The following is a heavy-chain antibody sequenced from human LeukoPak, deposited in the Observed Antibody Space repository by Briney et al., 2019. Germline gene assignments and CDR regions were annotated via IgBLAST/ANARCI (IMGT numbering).Heavy chain of an antibody. V-gene: IGHV3-30*03. Sequence: GRSLRLSCAASGFTFSSYGMHWVRQAPGKGLEWVAVISYDESYKYYADSVKGRFTISRDISKNTLYLQMNSLRTEDTAVYYCATTLGSGWKFDYWGQGTLVTVSS. J-gene: IGHJ4*02. CDR3: ATTLGSGWKFDY. D-gene: IGHD6-19*01. CDR1: GFTFSSYG. CDR2: ISYDESYK.